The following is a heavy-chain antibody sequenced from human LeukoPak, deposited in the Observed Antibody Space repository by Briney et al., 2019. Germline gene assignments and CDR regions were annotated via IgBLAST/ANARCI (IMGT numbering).Heavy chain of an antibody. CDR1: GFTFSTYG. Sequence: GGSLRLSCAASGFTFSTYGMHWVRQAPGKGLEWVSYITSDSRTIYYADSVKGRFTISRNNAKNSLYLQMNSLRVEDTAVYYCARVMYSPERTPEDYWGQGTLVTVSS. V-gene: IGHV3-48*04. D-gene: IGHD1-26*01. CDR2: ITSDSRTI. CDR3: ARVMYSPERTPEDY. J-gene: IGHJ4*02.